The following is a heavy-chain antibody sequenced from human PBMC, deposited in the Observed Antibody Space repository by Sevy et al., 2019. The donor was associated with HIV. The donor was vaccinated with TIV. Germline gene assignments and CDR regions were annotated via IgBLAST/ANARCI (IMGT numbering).Heavy chain of an antibody. J-gene: IGHJ4*02. V-gene: IGHV1-24*01. CDR2: FDEDGEI. CDR1: GYTLTALS. D-gene: IGHD2-2*01. CDR3: ATDIVVGRDY. Sequence: ASVKVSCKVSGYTLTALSMHWVRQAPGKGLEWMGGFDEDGEIMYAQKFQGRVTMTEDTSTDTAYMELSSLRSEDTAMYYCATDIVVGRDYWGQGTLVIVSS.